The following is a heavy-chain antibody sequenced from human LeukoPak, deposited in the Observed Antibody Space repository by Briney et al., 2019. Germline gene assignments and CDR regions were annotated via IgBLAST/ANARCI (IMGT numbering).Heavy chain of an antibody. D-gene: IGHD1-1*01. Sequence: GGSLRLSCAASGFTFSDYYMSWIRQAPGKGLEWVSYISSSSSYIYYADSVKGRFTISRDNAKNSLYLQMNSLRAEDTAVYYCASEYNWNDGGFDPWGQGTLVTVSS. CDR1: GFTFSDYY. J-gene: IGHJ5*02. CDR3: ASEYNWNDGGFDP. V-gene: IGHV3-11*06. CDR2: ISSSSSYI.